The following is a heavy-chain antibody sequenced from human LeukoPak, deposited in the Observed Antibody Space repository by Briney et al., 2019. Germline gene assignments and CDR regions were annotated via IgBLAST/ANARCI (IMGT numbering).Heavy chain of an antibody. CDR2: IRYDGSNK. V-gene: IGHV3-30*02. CDR3: AKDGGYCSSTSCPEDNWFDP. D-gene: IGHD2-2*01. Sequence: GGSLRLSCAASGFTFSSYVMHWVRQAPGKGLEWVAFIRYDGSNKYYADSVKGRFTISRDNSKNTLYLQMNSLRAEDTAVYYCAKDGGYCSSTSCPEDNWFDPWGQETLVTVSS. CDR1: GFTFSSYV. J-gene: IGHJ5*02.